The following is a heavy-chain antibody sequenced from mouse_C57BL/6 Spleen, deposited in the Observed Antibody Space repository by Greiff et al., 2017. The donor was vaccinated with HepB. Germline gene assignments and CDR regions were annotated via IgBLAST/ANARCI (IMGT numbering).Heavy chain of an antibody. D-gene: IGHD1-1*01. J-gene: IGHJ3*01. CDR2: IYPGSGSH. Sequence: VQLQQPGAELVKPGASVKMSCKASGYTFTSYWITWVKQRPGQGLEWIGDIYPGSGSHNYNEKFKRKATLTVAHSSSTASMQLSSLTSEDSAVYYCARGATVVESSWFAYWGQGTLFTVSA. CDR3: ARGATVVESSWFAY. CDR1: GYTFTSYW. V-gene: IGHV1-55*01.